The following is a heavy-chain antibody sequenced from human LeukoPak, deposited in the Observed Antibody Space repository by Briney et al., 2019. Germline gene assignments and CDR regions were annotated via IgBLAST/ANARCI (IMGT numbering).Heavy chain of an antibody. CDR1: GGSISSYY. D-gene: IGHD3-10*01. J-gene: IGHJ5*02. CDR3: AREMGGRGVINTRTTNWFDP. Sequence: SETLSLTCTVSGGSISSYYWSWIRQPPGKGLEWIGYIYYSGGTNYNPSLKSRVTISVDTSKNQFSLKLSSVTAADTAVYYCAREMGGRGVINTRTTNWFDPWGQGTLVTVSS. CDR2: IYYSGGT. V-gene: IGHV4-59*01.